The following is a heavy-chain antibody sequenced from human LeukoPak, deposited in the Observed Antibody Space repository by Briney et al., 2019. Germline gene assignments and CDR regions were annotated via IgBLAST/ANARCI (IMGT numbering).Heavy chain of an antibody. J-gene: IGHJ4*02. V-gene: IGHV4-34*01. CDR2: INHSGGT. CDR1: GGSFSPYY. D-gene: IGHD1-1*01. Sequence: PSETLSLTCAVYGGSFSPYYWTWIRQSPGKGLEWIGEINHSGGTNYNPSLKSRVTISVDTSKNQFSLNVYAVTAADTAVYYCARDRGTATLPDYWGQGTLVTVSS. CDR3: ARDRGTATLPDY.